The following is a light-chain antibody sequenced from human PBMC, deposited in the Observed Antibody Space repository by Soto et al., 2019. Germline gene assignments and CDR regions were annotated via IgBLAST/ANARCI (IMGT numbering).Light chain of an antibody. CDR2: GPS. CDR1: QSVPKNY. Sequence: EIVLTQSPGTLSLSPGERATLSCRASQSVPKNYLAWYQQKPGQAPRLLIYGPSSRGTGIPDRFSGSGSGTDFTLSISRLETEDFAVYYCQQDATSPQTFGQGTKVEIK. V-gene: IGKV3-20*01. CDR3: QQDATSPQT. J-gene: IGKJ1*01.